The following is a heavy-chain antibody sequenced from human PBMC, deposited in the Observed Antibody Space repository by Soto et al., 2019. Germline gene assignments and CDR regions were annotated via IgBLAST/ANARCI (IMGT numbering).Heavy chain of an antibody. CDR3: ARGKDGYNYNFDY. J-gene: IGHJ4*02. Sequence: VQLVQSGAEVEKPGASVKVSCKSSGYRFTDYGITWVRQAPGQGLEWMGWISGYNGVTNYAPKFQGRVTMTTDTSTSTAYMQLRSLTSDDTAMYFCARGKDGYNYNFDYWGQGTLVTVSS. D-gene: IGHD5-12*01. CDR1: GYRFTDYG. CDR2: ISGYNGVT. V-gene: IGHV1-18*01.